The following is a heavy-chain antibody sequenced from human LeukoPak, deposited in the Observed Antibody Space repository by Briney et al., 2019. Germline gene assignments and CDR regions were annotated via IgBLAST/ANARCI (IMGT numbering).Heavy chain of an antibody. CDR2: INHSGST. J-gene: IGHJ6*03. CDR1: GGSFSGYY. CDR3: ARDFGQYSSSWYGYYYYMDV. D-gene: IGHD6-13*01. Sequence: SETLSLTCAVYGGSFSGYYWSWIRQPPGKGLEWIGEINHSGSTNYNPSLKSRVTISVDTSKNQFSLKLSSVTAADTAVYYCARDFGQYSSSWYGYYYYMDVWGKGTTVTNSS. V-gene: IGHV4-34*01.